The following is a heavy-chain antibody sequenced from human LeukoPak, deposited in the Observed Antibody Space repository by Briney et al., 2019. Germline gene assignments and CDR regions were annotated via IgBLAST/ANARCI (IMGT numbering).Heavy chain of an antibody. CDR1: GFTFSSYW. CDR3: ARVITVYNDYEEVAESFQH. CDR2: IKQDGSEK. J-gene: IGHJ1*01. Sequence: GSLRLSCAASGFTFSSYWMSWVRQAPGKGLEWVANIKQDGSEKYYVDSMEGRFTISRDNAKNSLYLQMNSLRAEDTAVYFCARVITVYNDYEEVAESFQHWGQGTLVTVSS. V-gene: IGHV3-7*01. D-gene: IGHD4-17*01.